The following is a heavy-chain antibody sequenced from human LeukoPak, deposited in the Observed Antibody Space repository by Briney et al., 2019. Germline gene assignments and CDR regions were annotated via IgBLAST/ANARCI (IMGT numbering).Heavy chain of an antibody. CDR3: ARHRAYSSSSPFDY. Sequence: PSETLSLTCSVSGGSISSLYWSWIRQPPGKGLEWIGYIYYTGSTNYNPSPKSRVTMSVDMSKNQFSLRLSSVTAADTAVCYCARHRAYSSSSPFDYWGQGTLVTVSS. D-gene: IGHD6-6*01. CDR1: GGSISSLY. J-gene: IGHJ4*02. V-gene: IGHV4-59*08. CDR2: IYYTGST.